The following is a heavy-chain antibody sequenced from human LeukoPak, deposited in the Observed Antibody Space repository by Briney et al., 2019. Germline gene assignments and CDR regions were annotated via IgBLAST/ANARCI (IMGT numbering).Heavy chain of an antibody. CDR1: GFTFSSYA. CDR2: ISSSGGTT. Sequence: VGSLRLSCAASGFTFSSYAMTWVRQAPGKGLEWVSGISSSGGTTYHADSVKGRFTISRDNSKNTLYLQMNSLRAEDTAVYYCVRKASYYDSSEDGYFDLWGRGTLVTVPS. D-gene: IGHD3-22*01. V-gene: IGHV3-23*01. J-gene: IGHJ2*01. CDR3: VRKASYYDSSEDGYFDL.